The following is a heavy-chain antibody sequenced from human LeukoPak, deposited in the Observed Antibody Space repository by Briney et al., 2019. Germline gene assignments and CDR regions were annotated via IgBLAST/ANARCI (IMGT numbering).Heavy chain of an antibody. Sequence: GGSLRLSCAASGFTFSSFTMSWVRQAPGKGLGWVSAISGSGGSTYYADSVKGRFTISRYNSKNTLYLQMNSLRAEDTAVYYCAKGSRGWYSWYFDVWGRGTLVTVSS. D-gene: IGHD6-19*01. CDR3: AKGSRGWYSWYFDV. J-gene: IGHJ2*01. CDR1: GFTFSSFT. V-gene: IGHV3-23*01. CDR2: ISGSGGST.